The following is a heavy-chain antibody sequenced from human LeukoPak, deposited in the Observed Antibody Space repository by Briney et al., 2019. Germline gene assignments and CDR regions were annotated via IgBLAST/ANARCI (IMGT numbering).Heavy chain of an antibody. CDR2: ISGSGGST. V-gene: IGHV3-23*01. J-gene: IGHJ4*02. CDR1: GLTFSSYA. Sequence: PGGSLRLSCAASGLTFSSYAMSWVRQAPGKGLEWVSAISGSGGSTYYADSVKGRFTISRDNSKNTLYLQMNSLRAEDTAVYYCAKIAIDIVVVPAATDYWGQGTLVTVSS. CDR3: AKIAIDIVVVPAATDY. D-gene: IGHD2-2*01.